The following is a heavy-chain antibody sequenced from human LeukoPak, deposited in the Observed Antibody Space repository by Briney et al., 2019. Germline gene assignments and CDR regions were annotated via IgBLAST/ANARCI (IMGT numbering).Heavy chain of an antibody. D-gene: IGHD3-22*01. Sequence: GGSLRLSCVVSGFDFGGRGVSLVRQAPGKGLEWVGRIKSKADGGTIDYAAPVKGRFTISRDDSKNTVYMQMNSLKTEDTAVYYCSYYYDSSGYVDYWGQGTLVTVSS. J-gene: IGHJ4*02. CDR2: IKSKADGGTI. V-gene: IGHV3-15*01. CDR1: GFDFGGRG. CDR3: SYYYDSSGYVDY.